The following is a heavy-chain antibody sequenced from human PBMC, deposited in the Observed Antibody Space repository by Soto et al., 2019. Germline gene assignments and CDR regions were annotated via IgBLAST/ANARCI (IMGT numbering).Heavy chain of an antibody. Sequence: QVQLVQSGAEVKKPGSSVKVSCKASGGTFSSYAISWVRQAPGQGLEWMGGIIPIFGTANYAQKFQGRVTITADESKSKAYMELSSLRAEDTAVYYCASERCYYGSGSYYPNWFDPLGQGTLVTVSS. CDR3: ASERCYYGSGSYYPNWFDP. J-gene: IGHJ5*02. CDR1: GGTFSSYA. V-gene: IGHV1-69*01. CDR2: IIPIFGTA. D-gene: IGHD3-10*01.